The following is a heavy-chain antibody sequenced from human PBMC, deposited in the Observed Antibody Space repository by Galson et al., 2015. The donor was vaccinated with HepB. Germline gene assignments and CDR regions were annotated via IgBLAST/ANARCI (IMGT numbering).Heavy chain of an antibody. CDR2: MKEDGSKK. V-gene: IGHV3-7*03. D-gene: IGHD5-12*01. J-gene: IGHJ4*02. Sequence: SLRLSCAASGFPFRTYWMTWVRQAPGKGLEWVANMKEDGSKKYYVESAKGRFTISRDNAKNSLYLHMDSLRAEDTAVYYCARDDPGYGGYHLWGQGTLVTV. CDR3: ARDDPGYGGYHL. CDR1: GFPFRTYW.